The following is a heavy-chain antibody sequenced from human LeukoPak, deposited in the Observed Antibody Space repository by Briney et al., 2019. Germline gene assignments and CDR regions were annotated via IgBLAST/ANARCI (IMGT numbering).Heavy chain of an antibody. V-gene: IGHV3-43*02. CDR2: ISIDADKT. CDR3: VKDIDPLGPHAFDI. CDR1: GFTFDNYP. Sequence: GGSLRLSCVPAGFTFDNYPLHWVRHAPGKSLEWGSVISIDADKTYYAASLRGRFTISRANTKNSLFLQINSLTTEEPAFYSCVKDIDPLGPHAFDIWGQGTMVTVSS. J-gene: IGHJ3*02.